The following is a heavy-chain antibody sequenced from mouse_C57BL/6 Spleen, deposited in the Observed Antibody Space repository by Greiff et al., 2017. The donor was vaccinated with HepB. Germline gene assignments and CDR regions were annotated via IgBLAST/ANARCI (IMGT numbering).Heavy chain of an antibody. CDR2: INPYNGDT. CDR3: ARSRGNSAMDY. Sequence: EVQLQESGPELVKPGDSVKISCKASGYSFTGYFMNWVMQSHGKSLEWIGRINPYNGDTFYNQKFKGKATLTVDKSSSTAHMELLSLTSEDSAVYYCARSRGNSAMDYWGQGTSVTVSS. V-gene: IGHV1-20*01. CDR1: GYSFTGYF. J-gene: IGHJ4*01.